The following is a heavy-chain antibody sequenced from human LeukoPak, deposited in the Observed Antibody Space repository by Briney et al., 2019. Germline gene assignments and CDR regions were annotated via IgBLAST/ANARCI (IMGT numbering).Heavy chain of an antibody. V-gene: IGHV2-5*01. CDR3: AHRRGYNWFDP. CDR1: GFSLITSGMG. CDR2: IYWNDDN. Sequence: ASGPTLVNPTQTLTLTCSFSGFSLITSGMGLAWIRQPPGKALEWLALIYWNDDNLHSPSLKSRLTIAKDTSKNQVVLTMTNMDPVDTATYYCAHRRGYNWFDPWGQGALVSVSS. J-gene: IGHJ5*02.